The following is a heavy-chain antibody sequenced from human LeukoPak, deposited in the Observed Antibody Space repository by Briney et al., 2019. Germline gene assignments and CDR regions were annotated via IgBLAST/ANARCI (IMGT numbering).Heavy chain of an antibody. D-gene: IGHD1/OR15-1a*01. CDR1: GGSFSGYS. V-gene: IGHV4-34*01. J-gene: IGHJ4*02. CDR3: ARTNTVFYYFDY. CDR2: INHSGST. Sequence: PSETLSLTCAVYGGSFSGYSWSWIRQPPGKGLEWIGEINHSGSTNYNPSLKSRVTISVDTSKNQFSLKLNSVTAADTAVYYCARTNTVFYYFDYWGQGNLITVAS.